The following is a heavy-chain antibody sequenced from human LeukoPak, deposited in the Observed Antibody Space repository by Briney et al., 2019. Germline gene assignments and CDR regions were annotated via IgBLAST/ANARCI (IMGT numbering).Heavy chain of an antibody. CDR3: TTDYGGNSAFDI. J-gene: IGHJ3*02. Sequence: PGGSLRLSCAASGFTFSNAWMSWVRQAPGKGLEWVGRIKSKTDGGTTDYAAPVKGRFTISRDDSKNTLYLQMNSLKTEDTAVYYCTTDYGGNSAFDIWGQGTMVTVSS. V-gene: IGHV3-15*01. CDR2: IKSKTDGGTT. CDR1: GFTFSNAW. D-gene: IGHD4-23*01.